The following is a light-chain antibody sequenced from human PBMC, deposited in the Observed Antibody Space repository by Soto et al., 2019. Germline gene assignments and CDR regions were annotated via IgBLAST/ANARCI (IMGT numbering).Light chain of an antibody. CDR3: QQYGSSPQT. V-gene: IGKV3-20*01. J-gene: IGKJ1*01. CDR2: DAS. Sequence: EIVLTQSPATLSLSPVERATLSCRASQSVSSYLAWYQQEPGQAPRLLIYDASTRATGIPARFSGSGSGTDFTLTISRLEPEDFAVYYCQQYGSSPQTFGQGTKVDIK. CDR1: QSVSSY.